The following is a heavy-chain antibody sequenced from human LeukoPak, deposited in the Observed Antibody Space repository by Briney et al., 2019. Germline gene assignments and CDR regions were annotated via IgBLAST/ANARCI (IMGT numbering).Heavy chain of an antibody. V-gene: IGHV4-59*12. CDR3: AREGRYRYGYNEYHLYMDI. J-gene: IGHJ6*03. Sequence: TSETLSLTCTVSGGSISSYYWSWIRQSPGKGLEWIGYIYYDGSTNYNPSLRGRVTISVDTPKNQFSLKLSSVTAAETAVYYCAREGRYRYGYNEYHLYMDIWGKGTTVTVSS. CDR2: IYYDGST. CDR1: GGSISSYY. D-gene: IGHD5-18*01.